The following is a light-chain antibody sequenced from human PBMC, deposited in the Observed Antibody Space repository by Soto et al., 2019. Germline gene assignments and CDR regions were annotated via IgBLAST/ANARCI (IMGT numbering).Light chain of an antibody. V-gene: IGLV2-23*01. Sequence: QSALAQPASVSGSPGQSITISCTGTSSDGGAYNSVSWYQQHPHRAPQVIIYKGTQRPSGVSNRFSGSTSGNAASLTISALLADDEADYFCCASAPESTYVFGTGTKLTVL. CDR1: SSDGGAYNS. J-gene: IGLJ1*01. CDR2: KGT. CDR3: CASAPESTYV.